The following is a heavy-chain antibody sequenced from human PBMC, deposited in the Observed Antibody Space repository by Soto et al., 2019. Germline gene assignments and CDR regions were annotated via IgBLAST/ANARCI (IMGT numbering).Heavy chain of an antibody. CDR2: IYHSGST. J-gene: IGHJ6*02. D-gene: IGHD1-1*01. CDR1: GGSISSGGYS. CDR3: ARCNDVYYARDV. Sequence: QLQLQESGSGLVKPSQTLSLTCAVSGGSISSGGYSWSWIRQPPGKGLEWLGCIYHSGSTDYNPSLKSRVAISVDRFKSQFYLKLGSVTAADTAVYYCARCNDVYYARDVWGQGTTVAVSS. V-gene: IGHV4-30-2*01.